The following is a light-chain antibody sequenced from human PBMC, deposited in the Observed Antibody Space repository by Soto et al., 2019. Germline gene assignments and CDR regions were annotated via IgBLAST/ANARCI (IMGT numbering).Light chain of an antibody. J-gene: IGKJ1*01. Sequence: PGERGTLSCWASQSLRSSYLAWYQRKPGQAPRLLMFGASRRATGIPDRFNGSGSGTDFILTISRLEPEDLAVYYCQQYGSPGTFGQGTKVEIK. V-gene: IGKV3-20*01. CDR3: QQYGSPGT. CDR1: QSLRSSY. CDR2: GAS.